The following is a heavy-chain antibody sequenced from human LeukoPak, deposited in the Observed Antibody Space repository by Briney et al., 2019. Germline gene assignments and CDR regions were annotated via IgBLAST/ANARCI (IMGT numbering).Heavy chain of an antibody. CDR2: ISFDDSVT. CDR3: ARDASGRTGSPDR. J-gene: IGHJ5*02. Sequence: PGRSLRLSCAASGFTFSTYSMDWVRQAPGKGLEWVAFISFDDSVTHYADSVKGRFTISRDDSKNTLYLQMNSLRSEDTAFYYCARDASGRTGSPDRWGQGTLVTVSS. D-gene: IGHD1-26*01. CDR1: GFTFSTYS. V-gene: IGHV3-30*14.